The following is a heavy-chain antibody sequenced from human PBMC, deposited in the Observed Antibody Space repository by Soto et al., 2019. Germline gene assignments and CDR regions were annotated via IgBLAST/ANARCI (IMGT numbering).Heavy chain of an antibody. J-gene: IGHJ6*02. D-gene: IGHD3-22*01. CDR3: ASKYYYDSSGYYPYYYYYYGMDV. CDR2: IIPIFGTA. V-gene: IGHV1-69*06. CDR1: GGTFSSYA. Sequence: RASVKVSCKASGGTFSSYAISWVRQAPGQGLEWMGGIIPIFGTANYAQKFQGRVTITADKSTSTAYMELSSLRSEDTAVYYCASKYYYDSSGYYPYYYYYYGMDVWGHGTTVTVSS.